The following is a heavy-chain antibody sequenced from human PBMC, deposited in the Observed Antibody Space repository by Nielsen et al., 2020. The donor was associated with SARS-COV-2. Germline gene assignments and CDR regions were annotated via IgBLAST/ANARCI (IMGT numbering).Heavy chain of an antibody. CDR3: ARVYYDYGWGSYRYRYFDY. D-gene: IGHD3-16*02. J-gene: IGHJ4*02. V-gene: IGHV1-3*01. Sequence: WVRQAPGQRLEWMGWINAGNGNTKYSQKFQGRVTITRDTSASTAYMELSSLRSEDTAVYYCARVYYDYGWGSYRYRYFDYWGQGTLVTVSS. CDR2: INAGNGNT.